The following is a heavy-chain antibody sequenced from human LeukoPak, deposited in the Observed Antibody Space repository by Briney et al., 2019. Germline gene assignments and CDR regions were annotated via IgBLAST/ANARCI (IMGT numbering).Heavy chain of an antibody. D-gene: IGHD1/OR15-1a*01. Sequence: PGGSLRLSCVFSGFTFSNYWMSWVRQAPGKGLEWVANIKQDGSEKYYVDSVKGRFTISRDTAKNSLYLQMNNLRAEDTALYYCARNNDMDVWGQGTTVIVSS. CDR1: GFTFSNYW. V-gene: IGHV3-7*03. CDR3: ARNNDMDV. CDR2: IKQDGSEK. J-gene: IGHJ6*02.